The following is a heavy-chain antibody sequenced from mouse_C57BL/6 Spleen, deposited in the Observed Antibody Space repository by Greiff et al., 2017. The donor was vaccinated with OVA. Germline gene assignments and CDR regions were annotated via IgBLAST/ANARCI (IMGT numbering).Heavy chain of an antibody. CDR2: IDPSDSYT. D-gene: IGHD2-2*01. J-gene: IGHJ3*01. CDR3: ARGWLRRPPAWFAY. CDR1: GYTFTSYW. V-gene: IGHV1-59*01. Sequence: QVQLQQPGAELVRPGTSVKLSCKASGYTFTSYWMHWVKQRPGQGLEWIGVIDPSDSYTNYNQKFKGKATLTVDTSSSTAYMQLSSLTSEDSAVYDCARGWLRRPPAWFAYWGQGTLVTVSA.